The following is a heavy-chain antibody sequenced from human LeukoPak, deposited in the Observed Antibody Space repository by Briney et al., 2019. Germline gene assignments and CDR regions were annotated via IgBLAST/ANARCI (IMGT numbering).Heavy chain of an antibody. Sequence: GSLRLSCAASGFTVSSNYMSWVRQAPGKGLEWIGSIYYSGSTYYNPSLKSRVTISVDTSKDQFSLKLSSVTAADTAVYYCARRKSDAFDIWGQGTMVTVSS. J-gene: IGHJ3*02. CDR3: ARRKSDAFDI. CDR1: GFTVSSNY. CDR2: IYYSGST. V-gene: IGHV4-59*05.